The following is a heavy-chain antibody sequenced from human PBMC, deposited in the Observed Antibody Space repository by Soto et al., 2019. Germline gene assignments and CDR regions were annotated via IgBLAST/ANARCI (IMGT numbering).Heavy chain of an antibody. V-gene: IGHV1-69*01. D-gene: IGHD2-2*01. Sequence: QVQLVQSGAEVKKPGSSVKVSCKASGGTFSNYAISWVRQAPGQGLEWMGGIIPISGTANYAQKFQGRVTITAGESTSTAYMELSSLRSEDTAMYYCARSQGSSTSLEIYYYYYYGMDVWGQGTTVTVSS. CDR3: ARSQGSSTSLEIYYYYYYGMDV. CDR1: GGTFSNYA. CDR2: IIPISGTA. J-gene: IGHJ6*02.